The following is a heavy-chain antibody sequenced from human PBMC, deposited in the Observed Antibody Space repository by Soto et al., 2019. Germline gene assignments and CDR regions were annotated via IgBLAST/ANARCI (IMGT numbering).Heavy chain of an antibody. Sequence: LRLSCAASGFAFSSYSMNWVRQAPGKGLEWVSSISSSSSYIYYADSVKGRFTISRDNAKNSLYLQMNSLRAEDTAVYYCARDLSRDVVLLWFGEFSGYWGQGTLVTVSS. J-gene: IGHJ4*02. CDR1: GFAFSSYS. V-gene: IGHV3-21*01. CDR3: ARDLSRDVVLLWFGEFSGY. D-gene: IGHD3-10*01. CDR2: ISSSSSYI.